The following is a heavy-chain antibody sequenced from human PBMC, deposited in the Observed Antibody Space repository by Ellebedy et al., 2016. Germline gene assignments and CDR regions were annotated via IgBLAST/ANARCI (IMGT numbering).Heavy chain of an antibody. J-gene: IGHJ5*02. Sequence: SETLSLTXAVYGESLSGYFWTWIRQTPGKGLEWIGEINDSGRYNYKVSLKSRVTISVDTSKNQFSLKLIAVTAADTGVYYCARDGVGEGDLWGQGTLVTVSS. CDR1: GESLSGYF. V-gene: IGHV4-34*01. CDR3: ARDGVGEGDL. D-gene: IGHD3-10*01. CDR2: INDSGRY.